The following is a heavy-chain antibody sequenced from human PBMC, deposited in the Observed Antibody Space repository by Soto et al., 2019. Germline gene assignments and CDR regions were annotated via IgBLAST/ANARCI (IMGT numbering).Heavy chain of an antibody. D-gene: IGHD6-13*01. CDR1: GGSINSGGYY. V-gene: IGHV4-31*03. CDR2: IYYRGRT. CDR3: ARADRQAGYSSSWVFDS. Sequence: QVQLQESGPGLVKPSQTLSLICTVSGGSINSGGYYWSWIRQHPGKGLEWIGYIYYRGRTYYNPFLRSRVTISAGASENQFSLKLSSVTAADTAVYFCARADRQAGYSSSWVFDSWGQGTLVNVSS. J-gene: IGHJ4*02.